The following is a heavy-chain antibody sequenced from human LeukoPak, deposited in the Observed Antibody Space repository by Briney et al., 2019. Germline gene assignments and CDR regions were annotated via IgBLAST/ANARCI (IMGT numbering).Heavy chain of an antibody. V-gene: IGHV3-48*01. Sequence: GGSLRLSCAASGFTFSSYSMNWVRQAPGKGLEWVSYISSSSSTIYYADSVKGRFTISRDNAKNSLYLQMNSLRAEDTAVYYCARPQDYDFWSGYSPHAFDIWGQGTMVTVSS. CDR2: ISSSSSTI. J-gene: IGHJ3*02. CDR3: ARPQDYDFWSGYSPHAFDI. D-gene: IGHD3-3*01. CDR1: GFTFSSYS.